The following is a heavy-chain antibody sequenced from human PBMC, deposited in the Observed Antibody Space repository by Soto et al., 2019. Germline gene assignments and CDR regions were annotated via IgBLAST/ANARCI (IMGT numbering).Heavy chain of an antibody. CDR1: GFTFSSYG. CDR2: ISYDGSNK. J-gene: IGHJ6*02. Sequence: HPGGSLRLSCAASGFTFSSYGMHWVRQAPGKGLEWVAVISYDGSNKYYADSVKGRFTISRDNSKNTLYLQMNSLRAEDTAVYYCAKDGGPVVPAAAHYYYYGMDVWGQGTTVTVSS. V-gene: IGHV3-30*18. CDR3: AKDGGPVVPAAAHYYYYGMDV. D-gene: IGHD2-2*01.